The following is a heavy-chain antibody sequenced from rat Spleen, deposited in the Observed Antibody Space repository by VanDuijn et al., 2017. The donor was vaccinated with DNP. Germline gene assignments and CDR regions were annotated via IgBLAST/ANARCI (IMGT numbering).Heavy chain of an antibody. CDR2: IQSGWST. V-gene: IGHV2-1*01. CDR3: ARSLATVAPTGAMDA. J-gene: IGHJ4*01. Sequence: QVQLKESGPGLVQPSQTLSLTCTVSGFSLFSNSVHWVRQPPGKGLEWMGSIQSGWSTDYNSALKSRLSLSRDTSKSQVFLKMNSVQTEDTAMYFCARSLATVAPTGAMDAWSQGTSVTVSS. CDR1: GFSLFSNS. D-gene: IGHD1-3*01.